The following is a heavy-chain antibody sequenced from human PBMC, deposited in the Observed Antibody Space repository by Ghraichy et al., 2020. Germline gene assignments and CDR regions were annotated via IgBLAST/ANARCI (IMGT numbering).Heavy chain of an antibody. CDR2: ISDHHGTDK. CDR3: EREVAGGIPDY. D-gene: IGHD1-26*01. V-gene: IGHV3-30-3*01. J-gene: IGHJ4*02. CDR1: GFTFSSYY. Sequence: GGSLRLSCAASGFTFSSYYMHWVRQAPGKGLEWVTLISDHHGTDKFYADSVRGRFTISRDNSKNTLYLEMNSLRAEDTAVYYCEREVAGGIPDYWGQGTLVTVFS.